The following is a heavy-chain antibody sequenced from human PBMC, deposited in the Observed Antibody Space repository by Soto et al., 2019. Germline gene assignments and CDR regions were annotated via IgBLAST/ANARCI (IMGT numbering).Heavy chain of an antibody. Sequence: SGPTLVNPTETLTLTCTVSGFSLNNARMGVSWIRQPPVKALEWLAHIFSKDEKSYSTSLKRRLTISKDTSKSQVVLTMTDMDPVDTATYYCARVYDSSGYYHDYYGMDVWGQGTTVTVSS. CDR3: ARVYDSSGYYHDYYGMDV. V-gene: IGHV2-26*01. CDR1: GFSLNNARMG. CDR2: IFSKDEK. J-gene: IGHJ6*02. D-gene: IGHD3-22*01.